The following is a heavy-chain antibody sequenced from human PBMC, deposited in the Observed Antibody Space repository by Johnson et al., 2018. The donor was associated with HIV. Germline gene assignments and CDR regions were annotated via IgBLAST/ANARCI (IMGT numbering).Heavy chain of an antibody. D-gene: IGHD4-23*01. V-gene: IGHV3-30*04. CDR3: AKVGATVITPRGEAFDI. Sequence: QVQLVESGGGVVQPGRSLRLSCAASGFTFSSYAMHWVRQAPGKGLEWVAVISYDGSNKYYADSVKGRVTISRDNSKNTLYLQMNSLRAEDTAVYYCAKVGATVITPRGEAFDIWGQGTMVTGSS. CDR1: GFTFSSYA. CDR2: ISYDGSNK. J-gene: IGHJ3*02.